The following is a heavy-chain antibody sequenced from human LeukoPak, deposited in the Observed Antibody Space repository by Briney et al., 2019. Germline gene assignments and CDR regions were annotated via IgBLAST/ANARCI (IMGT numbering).Heavy chain of an antibody. V-gene: IGHV3-11*01. Sequence: GGSLRLSCAASGFTFSDYYMSWIRQAPGKGLEWVPYISSSGSTIYYADSVKGRFTISRDNAKNSLYLQMNSLRAEDTAVYYCAREHYSSILDYWGQGTLVTVSS. J-gene: IGHJ4*02. CDR2: ISSSGSTI. CDR1: GFTFSDYY. D-gene: IGHD6-13*01. CDR3: AREHYSSILDY.